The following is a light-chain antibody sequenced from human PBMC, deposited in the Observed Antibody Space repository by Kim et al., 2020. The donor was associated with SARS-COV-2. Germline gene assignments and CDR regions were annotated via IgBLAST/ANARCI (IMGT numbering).Light chain of an antibody. J-gene: IGLJ2*01. CDR3: SVWDDSLSGFVV. V-gene: IGLV1-44*01. CDR1: RTNIGSNT. CDR2: ATR. Sequence: ELTQPPSASGTPGQRVIISCSGTRTNIGSNTVNWFQQVPGTAPKLLIYATRERPSGVPDRFSGSKSGTSASLAINALRSEGEADYFCSVWDDSLSGFVVFGGGTRLTVL.